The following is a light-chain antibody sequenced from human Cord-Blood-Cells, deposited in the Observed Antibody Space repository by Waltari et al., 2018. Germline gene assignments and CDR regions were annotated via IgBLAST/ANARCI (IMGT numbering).Light chain of an antibody. V-gene: IGKV3-20*01. CDR1: QSVSSSY. CDR2: GAS. Sequence: EIVLTQSPGTLSLSPGERATLSCRASQSVSSSYFAWYQQKPGQAPRLLIYGASSRATGIPDRFSGSGSGTDFTLTISRLEPEDVAVYYCQQYGSSPRTFGQGTKLEIK. J-gene: IGKJ2*01. CDR3: QQYGSSPRT.